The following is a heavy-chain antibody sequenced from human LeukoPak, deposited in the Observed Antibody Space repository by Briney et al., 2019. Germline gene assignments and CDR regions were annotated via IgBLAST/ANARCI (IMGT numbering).Heavy chain of an antibody. CDR2: INPSGGST. V-gene: IGHV1-46*01. CDR3: ARDLGSGYSSGWYNHNWFDP. CDR1: GYTFTSYY. Sequence: GASVNVSCKASGYTFTSYYMHWVRQAPGQGLEWMGIINPSGGSTSYAQKFQGRVTMTRDTSTSTVYMELSSLRSEDTAVYYCARDLGSGYSSGWYNHNWFDPWGQGTLVTVSS. J-gene: IGHJ5*02. D-gene: IGHD6-19*01.